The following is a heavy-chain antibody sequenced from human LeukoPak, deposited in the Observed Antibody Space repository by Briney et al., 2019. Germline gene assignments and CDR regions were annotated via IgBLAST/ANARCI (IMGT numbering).Heavy chain of an antibody. CDR3: AGDRGLIAAAGDDY. V-gene: IGHV3-21*01. J-gene: IGHJ4*02. CDR1: GFTFSSYS. Sequence: GGSLRLSCAASGFTFSSYSMNWVRQAPGKGLEWVSSISSSSSYIYYADSVEGRFTISRDNAKNSLYLQMNSLRAEDTAVYYCAGDRGLIAAAGDDYWGQGTLVTVSS. D-gene: IGHD6-13*01. CDR2: ISSSSSYI.